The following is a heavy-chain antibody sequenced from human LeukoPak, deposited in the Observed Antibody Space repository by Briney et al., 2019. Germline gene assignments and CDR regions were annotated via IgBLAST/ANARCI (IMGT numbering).Heavy chain of an antibody. CDR3: ARERAQLPAYYYDSSGYYTRY. D-gene: IGHD3-22*01. CDR2: ISAYNGNT. CDR1: GYTFTSYG. Sequence: ASVKVSCKASGYTFTSYGISWVRQAPGQGLEWMGWISAYNGNTNYAQKLQGRVTMTTDTSTSTAYMELRSLRSDDTAVYYCARERAQLPAYYYDSSGYYTRYWGQGTLVTVSS. V-gene: IGHV1-18*01. J-gene: IGHJ4*02.